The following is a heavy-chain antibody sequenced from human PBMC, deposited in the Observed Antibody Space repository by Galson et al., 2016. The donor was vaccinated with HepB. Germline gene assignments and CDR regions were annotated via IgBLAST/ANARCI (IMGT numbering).Heavy chain of an antibody. Sequence: SVKVSCKASGYTFTNYDINWVRQPTGQGREWLGWMSPNSGNTGYAQNFQGRVTLTRDNSISTAYMELSSLRSDDTAVYYCARDHGGNSGWFDRWGQGTLVTVSS. J-gene: IGHJ5*02. CDR1: GYTFTNYD. CDR3: ARDHGGNSGWFDR. V-gene: IGHV1-8*01. CDR2: MSPNSGNT. D-gene: IGHD4-23*01.